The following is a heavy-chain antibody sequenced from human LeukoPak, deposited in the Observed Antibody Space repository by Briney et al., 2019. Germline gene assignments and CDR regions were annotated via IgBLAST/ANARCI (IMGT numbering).Heavy chain of an antibody. V-gene: IGHV4-61*02. J-gene: IGHJ4*02. Sequence: PSETLSLTCTVSGGSISSGSYYWSWIRQPAGKGLEWIGRIYTSGSTNYNPSLKSRVTISVDTSKNQFSLRLSSVTAADTAVYYCARVGYSGYDNRGSFDYWGQGTLVTVSS. CDR1: GGSISSGSYY. CDR3: ARVGYSGYDNRGSFDY. D-gene: IGHD5-12*01. CDR2: IYTSGST.